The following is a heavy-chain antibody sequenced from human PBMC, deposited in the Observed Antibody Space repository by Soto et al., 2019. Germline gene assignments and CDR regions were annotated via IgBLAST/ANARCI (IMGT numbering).Heavy chain of an antibody. CDR2: INPTGSMT. J-gene: IGHJ3*02. CDR3: ARDTGYDHDAFDI. V-gene: IGHV1-46*01. D-gene: IGHD5-12*01. Sequence: QVKLVQSGAEVKKPGASVKVSCKASGYSFITSYYMHWVRQAPGQGLEWLGIINPTGSMTKYSQRFQGRLTMTRDKSTSTDYMELTTLTSEDTAVYFCARDTGYDHDAFDIWGQGTMVTVSS. CDR1: GYSFITSYY.